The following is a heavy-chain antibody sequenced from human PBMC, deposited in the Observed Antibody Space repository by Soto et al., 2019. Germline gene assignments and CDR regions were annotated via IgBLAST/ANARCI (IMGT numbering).Heavy chain of an antibody. J-gene: IGHJ4*02. Sequence: TXSLTCTVSVSSIAIGSDSWGWIRQAPGKGLEWIGNIHVTGYTAFSPSLKRRVNMSVDTSKNQFSLNVNSVTAADTAVYFCERGGELRKNGHVQIAFWGQGTLVTVYS. D-gene: IGHD3-16*01. V-gene: IGHV4-30-2*01. CDR3: ERGGELRKNGHVQIAF. CDR1: VSSIAIGSDS. CDR2: IHVTGYT.